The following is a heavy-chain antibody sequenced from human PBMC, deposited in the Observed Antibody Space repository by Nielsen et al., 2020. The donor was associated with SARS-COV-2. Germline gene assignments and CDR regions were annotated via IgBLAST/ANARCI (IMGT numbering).Heavy chain of an antibody. V-gene: IGHV1-8*02. CDR2: MNPNSGDT. D-gene: IGHD6-19*01. J-gene: IGHJ5*01. CDR1: GYTFTSYA. Sequence: ASVKVSCKASGYTFTSYAMNWVRQAPGQGLEWMGWMNPNSGDTGYAQQFKGRVTMTRNTSISTAYMELSSLRSEDTAVYFCARGEEYSSGWCDSWGQGTLVTVSS. CDR3: ARGEEYSSGWCDS.